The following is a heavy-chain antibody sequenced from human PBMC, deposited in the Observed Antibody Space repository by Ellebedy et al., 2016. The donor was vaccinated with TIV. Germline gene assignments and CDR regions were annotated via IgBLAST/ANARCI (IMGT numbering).Heavy chain of an antibody. V-gene: IGHV3-11*01. D-gene: IGHD3-10*02. Sequence: GESLKISXAGSGFILSDNYMNWIRQAPGKGLEWVSYISRSGSTTHYADSVKGRFIISRDIANNSLYLQMNSLRAEDTAVYYCARSCPGCADAFDIWGQGTMVTVSS. CDR2: ISRSGSTT. J-gene: IGHJ3*02. CDR1: GFILSDNY. CDR3: ARSCPGCADAFDI.